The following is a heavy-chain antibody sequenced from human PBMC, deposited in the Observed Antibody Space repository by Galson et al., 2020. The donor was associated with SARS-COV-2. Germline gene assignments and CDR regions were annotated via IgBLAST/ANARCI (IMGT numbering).Heavy chain of an antibody. CDR2: IRSSGNTI. J-gene: IGHJ3*02. CDR1: GFTFNNYD. V-gene: IGHV3-48*03. Sequence: TGGSLRLSCAASGFTFNNYDMNWVRLAPGKGLEWVSYIRSSGNTIYYVDLVKGRFTISRDNAKNSVYLQMNSLRAEDTAIYYCARGRDGALRYYYDSSGYFYSDAFDIWGQGTMVTVSS. CDR3: ARGRDGALRYYYDSSGYFYSDAFDI. D-gene: IGHD3-22*01.